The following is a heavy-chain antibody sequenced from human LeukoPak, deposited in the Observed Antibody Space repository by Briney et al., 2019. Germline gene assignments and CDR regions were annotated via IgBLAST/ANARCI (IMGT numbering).Heavy chain of an antibody. J-gene: IGHJ4*02. CDR1: GFTFSSYS. V-gene: IGHV3-7*01. Sequence: GGSLRLSCAASGFTFSSYSMSWVRQAPGKGLEWVANIKQDGSEKYYVDSVKGRFTISRDNAKNSLYLQMNSLRAEDTAVYYCARDSKRYYDSSGYYSGPGDYWGQGTLVTVSS. CDR3: ARDSKRYYDSSGYYSGPGDY. D-gene: IGHD3-22*01. CDR2: IKQDGSEK.